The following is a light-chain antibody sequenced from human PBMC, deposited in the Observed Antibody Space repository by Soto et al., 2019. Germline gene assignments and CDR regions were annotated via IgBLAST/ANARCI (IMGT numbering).Light chain of an antibody. CDR2: GTS. V-gene: IGKV3-15*01. Sequence: EIVMTQSPASLSVSPGESVTLSCRASQSVASNLAWYQQKPGQAPRLLIYGTSTRATGVPARFSGSGSGTDFTLTISNLDPDDFATYYCQQYSTYPLTFGGGTRVDI. CDR3: QQYSTYPLT. CDR1: QSVASN. J-gene: IGKJ4*01.